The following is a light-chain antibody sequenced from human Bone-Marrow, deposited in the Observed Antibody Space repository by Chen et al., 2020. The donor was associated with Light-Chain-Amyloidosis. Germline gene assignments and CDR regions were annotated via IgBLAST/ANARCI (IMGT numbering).Light chain of an antibody. J-gene: IGKJ4*01. CDR2: KAS. CDR3: QHYNSYPLT. V-gene: IGKV1-5*03. CDR1: QSISSW. Sequence: DIQMTQSPSTLSASVGDRVTITCRASQSISSWLAWYQQKPGKAPKLLIYKASSLESGVPSRFSGSGSGTEFTLTISSLQPDDFATYFCQHYNSYPLTFGGGTKVEIE.